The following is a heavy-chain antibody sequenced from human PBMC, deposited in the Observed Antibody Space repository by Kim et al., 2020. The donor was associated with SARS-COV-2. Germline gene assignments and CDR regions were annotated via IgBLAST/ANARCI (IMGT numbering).Heavy chain of an antibody. D-gene: IGHD3-22*01. CDR1: GFTFSSYW. CDR3: ARDRYYDSSGYTFNWYFDL. Sequence: GGSLRLSCAASGFTFSSYWMSWVRQAPGKGLEWVANIKQDGSEKYYVDSVKGRFTISRDNAKNSLYLQMNSLRAEDTAVYYCARDRYYDSSGYTFNWYFDLWGRGTLVTVSS. CDR2: IKQDGSEK. J-gene: IGHJ2*01. V-gene: IGHV3-7*01.